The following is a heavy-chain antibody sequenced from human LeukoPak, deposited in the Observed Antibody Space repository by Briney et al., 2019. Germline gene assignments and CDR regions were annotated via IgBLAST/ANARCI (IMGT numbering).Heavy chain of an antibody. J-gene: IGHJ4*02. Sequence: SETLSLTCTVSGGSISSSSYYWGWIRQPPGKGLEWIGSIYYSGSTYYNPSLKSRVTISVDTSKNQFSLKLSSVTAADTAVYYCARSGAYYGDLLTYWGQGTLVTVSS. CDR3: ARSGAYYGDLLTY. CDR1: GGSISSSSYY. CDR2: IYYSGST. V-gene: IGHV4-39*01. D-gene: IGHD4-17*01.